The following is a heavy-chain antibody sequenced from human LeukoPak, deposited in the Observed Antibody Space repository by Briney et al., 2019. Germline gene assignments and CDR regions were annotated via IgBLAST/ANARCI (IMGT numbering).Heavy chain of an antibody. CDR3: ARDSSSWYGAPSLFDY. CDR1: GDSVSSNSAA. V-gene: IGHV6-1*01. J-gene: IGHJ4*02. Sequence: PSQTLSLTCAISGDSVSSNSAAWNWIRQSPSRGLEWLGRTYYRSKWYNDYAVSVKSRITINPDTSKNQFSLQLNSVTPEDTAVYYCARDSSSWYGAPSLFDYWGQGTLVTVSS. CDR2: TYYRSKWYN. D-gene: IGHD6-13*01.